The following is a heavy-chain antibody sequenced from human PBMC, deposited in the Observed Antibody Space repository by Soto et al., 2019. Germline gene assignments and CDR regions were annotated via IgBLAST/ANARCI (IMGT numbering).Heavy chain of an antibody. CDR3: ARISQSDFWSGYYYFFDY. D-gene: IGHD3-3*01. CDR2: ITEFNGNT. Sequence: QVHLVQSGAEVEKPGASVKVSCKASGYTFTDYGISWVRQAPGQGLQWMGWITEFNGNTKYAQQFQGRVTMTTDTSTSTAYMELRSLESDDTAVYYCARISQSDFWSGYYYFFDYWGQGTLVTVSS. J-gene: IGHJ4*02. V-gene: IGHV1-18*01. CDR1: GYTFTDYG.